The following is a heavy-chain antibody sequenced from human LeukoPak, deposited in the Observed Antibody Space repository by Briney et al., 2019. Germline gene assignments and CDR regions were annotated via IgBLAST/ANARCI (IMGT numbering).Heavy chain of an antibody. V-gene: IGHV5-51*01. CDR1: RYTFTSYW. Sequence: GESLKISCKGSRYTFTSYWIGWVRQMPGKGLEWMGIIYPGDSDTRYSPSFQGQVTISADKSTSTAYLQWSSLQASDTAMYYCARLSGSYWDYFDYWGQGTLVTVPS. CDR3: ARLSGSYWDYFDY. D-gene: IGHD1-26*01. J-gene: IGHJ4*02. CDR2: IYPGDSDT.